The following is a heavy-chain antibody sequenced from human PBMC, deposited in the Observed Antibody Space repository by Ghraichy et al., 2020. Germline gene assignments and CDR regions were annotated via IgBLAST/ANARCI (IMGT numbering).Heavy chain of an antibody. CDR3: AKDTFASGWSGMDV. V-gene: IGHV3-30*18. CDR2: ISYDGSNK. CDR1: GFTFSSYG. J-gene: IGHJ6*02. D-gene: IGHD6-19*01. Sequence: LSLPCAASGFTFSSYGMHWVRQAPGKGLEWVAFISYDGSNKYYVYSVKGRFTISRDNSKNTLYVQMNSLRSEDTAVYYCAKDTFASGWSGMDVWGQGTTVTVSS.